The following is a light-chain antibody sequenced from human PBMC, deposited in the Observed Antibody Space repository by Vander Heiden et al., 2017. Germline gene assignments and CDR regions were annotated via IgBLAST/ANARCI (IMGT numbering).Light chain of an antibody. V-gene: IGKV2-30*01. J-gene: IGKJ1*01. CDR3: MQCEHCPRT. CDR2: KVS. CDR1: QSLVYSDGNTY. Sequence: DVVMTHSPLSLRVTLGQPASISFMSSQSLVYSDGNTYLNWFQQRPGQSPRLLIYKVSNLDSGVPDRFSGSGSGTDFTLKISRVKAEDIGVYYCMQCEHCPRTFGQGTKVEIK.